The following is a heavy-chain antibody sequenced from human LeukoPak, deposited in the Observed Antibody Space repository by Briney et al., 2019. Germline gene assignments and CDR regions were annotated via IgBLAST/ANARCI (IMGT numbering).Heavy chain of an antibody. CDR2: ISWNSGSI. V-gene: IGHV3-9*01. CDR1: GFTFDDYA. D-gene: IGHD3-10*01. Sequence: PGGSLRLSCAASGFTFDDYAMHWVRQAPGKGLEWVSGISWNSGSIGYADSVKGRFTISRDIAKNSLYLQMNSLRAEDTAVYYCARVSYYYGSGSFDYWGQGTLVTVSS. CDR3: ARVSYYYGSGSFDY. J-gene: IGHJ4*02.